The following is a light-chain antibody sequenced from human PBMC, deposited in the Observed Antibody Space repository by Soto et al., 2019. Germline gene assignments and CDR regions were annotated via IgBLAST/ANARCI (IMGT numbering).Light chain of an antibody. CDR3: SSYAGSNNVV. J-gene: IGLJ2*01. Sequence: QAVVTQPPSASGSPGHSVTISCTGTSSDVGGYNYVSWYQQHPGKAPKLMIYEVSKRPSGVPDRFSGSKSGNTASLTVSGLQAEDEADYYCSSYAGSNNVVFGGGTKLTVL. CDR2: EVS. CDR1: SSDVGGYNY. V-gene: IGLV2-8*01.